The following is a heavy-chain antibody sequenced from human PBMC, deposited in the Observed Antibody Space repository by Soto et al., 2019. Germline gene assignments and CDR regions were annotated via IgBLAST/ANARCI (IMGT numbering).Heavy chain of an antibody. V-gene: IGHV3-23*01. D-gene: IGHD3-9*01. CDR1: GFTFSSYA. Sequence: EVQLLESGGGLVQPGGSLRLSCAASGFTFSSYAMSWVRQAPGKGLEWVSAISGSGGSTYYAASVKGRFTISRDNSKNTLYLQMNSLRAEDTAVYYCAGYYDILTGYFHYYGMDVWGQGTTVTVSS. CDR2: ISGSGGST. J-gene: IGHJ6*02. CDR3: AGYYDILTGYFHYYGMDV.